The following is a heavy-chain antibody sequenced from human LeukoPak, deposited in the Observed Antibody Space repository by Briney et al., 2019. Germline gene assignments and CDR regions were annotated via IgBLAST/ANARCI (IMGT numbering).Heavy chain of an antibody. V-gene: IGHV3-7*01. CDR2: MKQDGSEK. J-gene: IGHJ4*02. Sequence: GGSLTLSCAASGFTFSGYWMSWVRQVPGKGLEWVANMKQDGSEKYYADSVKGRFTISRDNAENSLYLQMNSLRAEDTAVYYCARDKQVGASLFDSWGQGTLVTVSS. D-gene: IGHD1-26*01. CDR3: ARDKQVGASLFDS. CDR1: GFTFSGYW.